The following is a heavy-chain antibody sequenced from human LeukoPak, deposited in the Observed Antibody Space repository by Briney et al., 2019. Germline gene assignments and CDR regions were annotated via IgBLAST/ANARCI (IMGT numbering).Heavy chain of an antibody. D-gene: IGHD3-10*01. V-gene: IGHV3-48*03. Sequence: GGALRLSCAASGFTFSSYEMNWVRQAPGKGLEWVSYISRNGNTIYYADSVKGRFPISRDNAKYSLYLQMNSLRAEDTAIYYCATGGGNYVSRWGQGTLVTVSS. CDR2: ISRNGNTI. CDR3: ATGGGNYVSR. J-gene: IGHJ4*02. CDR1: GFTFSSYE.